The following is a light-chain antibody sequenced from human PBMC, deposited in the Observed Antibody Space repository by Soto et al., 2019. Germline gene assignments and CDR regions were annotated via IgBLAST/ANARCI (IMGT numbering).Light chain of an antibody. V-gene: IGKV1-27*01. CDR1: QSISNY. Sequence: DIQMTQSPSSLSASVGDRVTITCRASQSISNYLAWYQQKPGKVPKLLIYAASTLQSGVPSRFSGSGSGTDFTLTIRSLQPEDVATYYCQKYNSAPQTFGQGTKVEIK. CDR3: QKYNSAPQT. J-gene: IGKJ1*01. CDR2: AAS.